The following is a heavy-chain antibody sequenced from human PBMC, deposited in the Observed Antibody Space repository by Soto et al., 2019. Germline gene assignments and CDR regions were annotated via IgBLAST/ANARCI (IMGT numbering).Heavy chain of an antibody. CDR3: AKTLYCISTSCYLWSYYYGMDV. D-gene: IGHD2-2*01. CDR1: GFTFSSYG. Sequence: QVQLVESGGGVVQPGRSLRLSCAASGFTFSSYGMHWVRQAPGKGLEWVAVISYDGSNKYYADSVKGRFTISRDNSKNTLYLQMNSLRAEDTAVYYCAKTLYCISTSCYLWSYYYGMDVWGRGTTVTVSS. J-gene: IGHJ6*02. CDR2: ISYDGSNK. V-gene: IGHV3-30*18.